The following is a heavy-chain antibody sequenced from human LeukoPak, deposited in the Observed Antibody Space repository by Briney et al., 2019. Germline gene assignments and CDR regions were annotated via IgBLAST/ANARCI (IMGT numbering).Heavy chain of an antibody. CDR1: GYTFTGYY. Sequence: ASVKVSCKASGYTFTGYYMHWVRQAPGQGLEWMGWINPNSGGTNYAQKFQGWVTMTRDTSISTAYMELSRLRSEDTAVYYCARDAGHITMIGNWFDPWGQGTLVTVSS. CDR2: INPNSGGT. J-gene: IGHJ5*02. CDR3: ARDAGHITMIGNWFDP. V-gene: IGHV1-2*04. D-gene: IGHD3-22*01.